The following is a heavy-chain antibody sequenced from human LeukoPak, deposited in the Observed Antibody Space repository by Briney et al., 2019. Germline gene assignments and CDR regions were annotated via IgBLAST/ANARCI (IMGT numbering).Heavy chain of an antibody. J-gene: IGHJ4*02. D-gene: IGHD6-13*01. V-gene: IGHV3-33*01. CDR1: GFTFSSYG. Sequence: GGYLRLSCAASGFTFSSYGMHWVRQAPGKGLEWVAVIRFDESHRYYADSVKGRFTISRDNSKNTLFLQMNSLRAEDTALYYCARWDIPTADIDYWGQGTLVTVSS. CDR2: IRFDESHR. CDR3: ARWDIPTADIDY.